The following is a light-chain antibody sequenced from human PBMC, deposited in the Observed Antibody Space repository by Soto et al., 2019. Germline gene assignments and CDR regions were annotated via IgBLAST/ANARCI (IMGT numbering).Light chain of an antibody. V-gene: IGKV1-6*01. J-gene: IGKJ3*01. Sequence: IQMTQSPSSLSASVGDRVTITCRASQGIRDDLGWYQQKPGKAPKLLIYAASSLQSGVPSRFSGSGSGTDFTLKISRVEAEDVGVYYCMQALQTPPTFGPGTKVDIK. CDR2: AAS. CDR3: MQALQTPPT. CDR1: QGIRDD.